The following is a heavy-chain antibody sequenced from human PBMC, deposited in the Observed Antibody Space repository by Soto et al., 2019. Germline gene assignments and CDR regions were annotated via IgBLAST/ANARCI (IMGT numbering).Heavy chain of an antibody. Sequence: GRSLRLSCAASGFTFSSYAMSWVRQAPGKGLEWVSAISGSGGSTYYADSVKGRFTISRDNSKNTLYLQMNSLRAEDTAVYYCAKDLYCTNGVCFDYWGQGTLVTVSS. CDR3: AKDLYCTNGVCFDY. V-gene: IGHV3-23*01. D-gene: IGHD2-8*01. CDR1: GFTFSSYA. CDR2: ISGSGGST. J-gene: IGHJ4*02.